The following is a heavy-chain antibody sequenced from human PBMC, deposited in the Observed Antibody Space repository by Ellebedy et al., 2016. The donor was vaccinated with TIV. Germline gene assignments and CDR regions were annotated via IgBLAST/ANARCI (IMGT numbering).Heavy chain of an antibody. Sequence: GGSLRLSXAASGFTFSSSTMNWVRQAPGWGLDWVAGISFDGRAVHYADSVKGRFTISRDNSKNTLSLQMNSLRGEDSAIYYCARGPYSSGHCDAFDVWGRGTAVTVSS. V-gene: IGHV3-30*04. CDR1: GFTFSSST. D-gene: IGHD6-19*01. CDR3: ARGPYSSGHCDAFDV. CDR2: ISFDGRAV. J-gene: IGHJ3*01.